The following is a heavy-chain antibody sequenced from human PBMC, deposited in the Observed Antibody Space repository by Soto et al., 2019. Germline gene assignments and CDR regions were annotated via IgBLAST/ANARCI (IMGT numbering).Heavy chain of an antibody. CDR3: ARVSRDYHLYYFDY. D-gene: IGHD2-21*01. V-gene: IGHV3-11*06. Sequence: GGSLRLSCIVSGFTLSDHFMAWVRQAPGKGLEWVSDISTTRNYTKYADSVKGRFSMSRDNARNSVYLQMNRLRADDTAVYYCARVSRDYHLYYFDYWGQGALVTVSS. CDR1: GFTLSDHF. CDR2: ISTTRNYT. J-gene: IGHJ4*02.